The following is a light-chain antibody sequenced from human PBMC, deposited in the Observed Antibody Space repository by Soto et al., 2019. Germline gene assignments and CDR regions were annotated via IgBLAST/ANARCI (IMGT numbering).Light chain of an antibody. CDR1: SSDVGSYNL. Sequence: HSVLTQPASVSGSPGQSITISCTGTSSDVGSYNLVSWYQQHPGKAPKLMIYEVSKRPSGVSNRFSGSKSGNTASLTISGLQAEDEADYYCCSYAGSSFVVFGGGTQLTVL. CDR2: EVS. V-gene: IGLV2-23*02. CDR3: CSYAGSSFVV. J-gene: IGLJ2*01.